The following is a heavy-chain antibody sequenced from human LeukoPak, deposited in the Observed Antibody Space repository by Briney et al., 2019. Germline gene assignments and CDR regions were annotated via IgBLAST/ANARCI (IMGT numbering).Heavy chain of an antibody. V-gene: IGHV1-69*13. Sequence: SVKVSCKASGGTFSSYAISWVRQAPGQGLEWMGGIIPIFGTANYAQKFQGRVTITADESTSTAYMELSSLRSEDTAVYYCARVPGYCSGGSCYHDGFDYWGQGTLVTVSS. J-gene: IGHJ4*02. CDR3: ARVPGYCSGGSCYHDGFDY. D-gene: IGHD2-15*01. CDR2: IIPIFGTA. CDR1: GGTFSSYA.